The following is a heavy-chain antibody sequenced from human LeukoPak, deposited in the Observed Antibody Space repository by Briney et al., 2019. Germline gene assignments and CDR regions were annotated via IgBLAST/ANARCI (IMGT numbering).Heavy chain of an antibody. V-gene: IGHV1-69*04. D-gene: IGHD6-25*01. Sequence: SVKVSCKASGGTFSSYAISWVRQAPGQGLEWMGRIIPILGIANYAQKFQGRVTITADKSTSTAYMELSSLRSEDTAVYYCARDSESTYGSDLEGWFDPWSQGTLVTVSS. CDR3: ARDSESTYGSDLEGWFDP. CDR1: GGTFSSYA. J-gene: IGHJ5*02. CDR2: IIPILGIA.